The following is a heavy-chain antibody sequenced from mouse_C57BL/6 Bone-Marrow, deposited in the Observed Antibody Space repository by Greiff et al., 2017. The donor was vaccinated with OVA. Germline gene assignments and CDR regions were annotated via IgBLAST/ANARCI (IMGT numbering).Heavy chain of an antibody. J-gene: IGHJ4*01. CDR1: GYTFTSYG. D-gene: IGHD2-3*01. Sequence: QVQLQQSGAELARPGASVKLSCKASGYTFTSYGISWVKQRTGQGLEWIGEIYPRSGNTYYNEKFKGKATLTADKSSSTAYMELRSLTSEDSAVYFCARVVYDGYYDAMDYWGQGTSVTVSS. CDR3: ARVVYDGYYDAMDY. CDR2: IYPRSGNT. V-gene: IGHV1-81*01.